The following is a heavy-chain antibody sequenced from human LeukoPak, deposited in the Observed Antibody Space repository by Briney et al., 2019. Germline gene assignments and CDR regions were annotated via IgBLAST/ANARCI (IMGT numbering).Heavy chain of an antibody. CDR1: GYTFTSYG. D-gene: IGHD3-10*01. Sequence: GASVKVSCKASGYTFTSYGISWVRQAPGQGLEWMGWISAYNGNTNYAQKLQGRVTMTTDTSTSTAYMELRSLRSAATAVYYCARINMDNWFDPWGQGTLVTVSS. CDR2: ISAYNGNT. J-gene: IGHJ5*02. CDR3: ARINMDNWFDP. V-gene: IGHV1-18*01.